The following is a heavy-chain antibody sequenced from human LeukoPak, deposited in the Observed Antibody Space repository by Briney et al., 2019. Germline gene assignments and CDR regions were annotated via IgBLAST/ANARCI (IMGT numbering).Heavy chain of an antibody. J-gene: IGHJ4*02. CDR2: IYPGDSDT. V-gene: IGHV5-51*01. Sequence: GESLKISGKGSEYSFTDYWIGWVRQMPGKGLEWMGIIYPGDSDTRYSPSFEGQATISADKSLNTAYLHWSSLKASDTAMYYCARLRGSSSSGALLYWGQGTLVTVSS. CDR1: EYSFTDYW. D-gene: IGHD6-6*01. CDR3: ARLRGSSSSGALLY.